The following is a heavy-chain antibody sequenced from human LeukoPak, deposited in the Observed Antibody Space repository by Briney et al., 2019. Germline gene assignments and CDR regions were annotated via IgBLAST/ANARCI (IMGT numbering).Heavy chain of an antibody. V-gene: IGHV1-2*02. D-gene: IGHD3-9*01. J-gene: IGHJ4*02. CDR2: INPYSGGT. CDR3: ARSPHILTGENFDY. CDR1: GYSFTAYY. Sequence: ASVKVSCKASGYSFTAYYLHWVRQAPGQGLEWMGWINPYSGGTNYAQKFQGRVTMTRDTSITTAYMEMSRLRSDDTVLYYCARSPHILTGENFDYWGQGTLVTVSS.